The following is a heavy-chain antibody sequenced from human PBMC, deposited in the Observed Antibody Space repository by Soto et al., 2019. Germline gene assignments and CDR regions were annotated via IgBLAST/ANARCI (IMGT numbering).Heavy chain of an antibody. J-gene: IGHJ5*02. CDR1: GGSFSGYY. CDR2: INHSGST. Sequence: QVQLQQWGAGLLKPSETLSLTCAVYGGSFSGYYWSWILQPPGKGLEWIGEINHSGSTNYNPSLKSRVTLSVDTSKNQFSLKLSSVTAADTAVYYCARARPVLLWFGGGDWFDPWGQGTLVTVSS. CDR3: ARARPVLLWFGGGDWFDP. V-gene: IGHV4-34*01. D-gene: IGHD3-10*01.